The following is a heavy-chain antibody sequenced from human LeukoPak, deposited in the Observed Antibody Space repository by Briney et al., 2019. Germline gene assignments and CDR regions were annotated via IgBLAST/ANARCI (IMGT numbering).Heavy chain of an antibody. CDR2: MNPNRGNT. CDR3: ARKGPANYYYYYMDV. Sequence: GASVKVSCKASGYTFTSYDINWVRQATGQGLEWMGWMNPNRGNTGYAQKFQGRVTMTRNTSISTAYMELSSLRSEDTAVYFCARKGPANYYYYYMDVWGKGTTVTVSS. CDR1: GYTFTSYD. D-gene: IGHD2-2*01. J-gene: IGHJ6*03. V-gene: IGHV1-8*01.